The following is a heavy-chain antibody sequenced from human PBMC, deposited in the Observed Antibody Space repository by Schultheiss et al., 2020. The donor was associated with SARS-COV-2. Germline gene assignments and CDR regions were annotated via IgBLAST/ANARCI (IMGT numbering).Heavy chain of an antibody. J-gene: IGHJ4*02. V-gene: IGHV3-33*08. CDR3: ARDSGVTPFDY. CDR1: GFTFSSYE. Sequence: GGSLRLSCAASGFTFSSYEMNWVRQAPGKGLEWVAVIWSDGSNKYYADSVKGRFTISRDNSKNTLYLQMNSLRAEDTAVYYCARDSGVTPFDYWGQGTLVTVSS. CDR2: IWSDGSNK. D-gene: IGHD3-10*01.